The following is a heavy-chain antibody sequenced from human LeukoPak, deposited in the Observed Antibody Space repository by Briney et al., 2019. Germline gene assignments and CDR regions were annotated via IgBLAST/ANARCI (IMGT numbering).Heavy chain of an antibody. V-gene: IGHV3-30-3*01. CDR3: ARGDYGDY. CDR2: ISYAGSNK. J-gene: IGHJ4*02. Sequence: GGSLRLSCAASGFTFSSNAMHWVRQAQGKGLEWVAGISYAGSNKYYADSVMGRFTISRDNSKNTLYLQMNSLRAEDTAVYYCARGDYGDYWGQGTLVTVSS. CDR1: GFTFSSNA. D-gene: IGHD1-26*01.